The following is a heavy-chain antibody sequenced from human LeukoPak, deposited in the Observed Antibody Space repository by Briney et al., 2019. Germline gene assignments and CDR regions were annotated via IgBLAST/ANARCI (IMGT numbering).Heavy chain of an antibody. D-gene: IGHD2-15*01. Sequence: GGFLRLSCAASGFTFSSYAMSWVRPAPGKGLEWVSAISGSGGSTYYADSVKGRFTISRDNSKNTLYLQMNSLRAEDTAVYYCARSRSFRGFDYWGQGTLVTVSS. J-gene: IGHJ4*02. CDR3: ARSRSFRGFDY. V-gene: IGHV3-23*01. CDR1: GFTFSSYA. CDR2: ISGSGGST.